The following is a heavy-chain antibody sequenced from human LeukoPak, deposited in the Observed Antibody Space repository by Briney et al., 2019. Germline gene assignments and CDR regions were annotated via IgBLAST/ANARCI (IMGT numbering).Heavy chain of an antibody. CDR1: GFTISNYA. D-gene: IGHD3-22*01. CDR2: ISGRGGRA. Sequence: GGSLRLSCAASGFTISNYAMSWVLQAPGRGLEWVSVISGRGGRAYYADSVKGRFTISRDNSKNTLYLQMNSLRAEDTAVYYCAKDQRPYFYDSSGYSGWGGYDYWGQGTVVTVSS. CDR3: AKDQRPYFYDSSGYSGWGGYDY. V-gene: IGHV3-23*01. J-gene: IGHJ4*02.